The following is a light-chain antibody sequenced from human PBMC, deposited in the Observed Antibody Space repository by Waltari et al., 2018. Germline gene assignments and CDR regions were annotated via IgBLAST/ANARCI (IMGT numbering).Light chain of an antibody. J-gene: IGKJ4*01. V-gene: IGKV3-20*01. CDR2: GTS. CDR1: QSVTTSA. CDR3: QHYDGSVVT. Sequence: DIVLTQSPGTLSLSAADSTTLSCSSSQSVTTSAFTWYKQRPGPAPRLLIYGTSSRDTDIPDRFRRSGSGTDFTLTISRLEPEDFAVYFCQHYDGSVVTFGGGTKVEI.